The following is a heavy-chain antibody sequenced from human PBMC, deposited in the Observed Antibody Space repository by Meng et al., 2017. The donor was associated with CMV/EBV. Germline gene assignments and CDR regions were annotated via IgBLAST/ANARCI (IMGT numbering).Heavy chain of an antibody. Sequence: SCKASGYTYTSYYMHWVRQAPGQGLKWMGIINPSGGSTSYAQKFQGRVTMTRDTSTSTVYMELSSLRSEDTAVYYCARGDKRSYWGYWGQGTLVTVSS. V-gene: IGHV1-46*01. D-gene: IGHD1-26*01. J-gene: IGHJ4*02. CDR3: ARGDKRSYWGY. CDR2: INPSGGST. CDR1: GYTYTSYY.